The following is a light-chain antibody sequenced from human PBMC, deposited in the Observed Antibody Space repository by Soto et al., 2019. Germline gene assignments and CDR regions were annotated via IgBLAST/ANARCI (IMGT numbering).Light chain of an antibody. Sequence: EIVLTQSPGTLSLSPGERATLSCRASQSVSSSYLAWYQQKPGQAPRLLIYGTSSRATGIPDRFSGSGSGTDFTLTISRLEPEDFAVYYCQQFSGSPSMYTFGQGTHLEIK. CDR3: QQFSGSPSMYT. CDR2: GTS. V-gene: IGKV3-20*01. J-gene: IGKJ2*01. CDR1: QSVSSSY.